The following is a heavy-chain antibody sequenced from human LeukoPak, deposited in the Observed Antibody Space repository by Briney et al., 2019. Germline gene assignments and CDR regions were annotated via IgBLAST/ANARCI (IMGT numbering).Heavy chain of an antibody. V-gene: IGHV4-31*03. D-gene: IGHD2-15*01. CDR3: AREISCSGGSCYSRRAFDI. Sequence: PSETLSLTCTVSGGSISSGGYYWSWIRQHPGKGLEWIGYIYYSGSTYYDPSLKSRVTISVDTSKNQFSLKLSSVTAADTAVYYCAREISCSGGSCYSRRAFDIWGQGTMVTVSS. CDR2: IYYSGST. CDR1: GGSISSGGYY. J-gene: IGHJ3*02.